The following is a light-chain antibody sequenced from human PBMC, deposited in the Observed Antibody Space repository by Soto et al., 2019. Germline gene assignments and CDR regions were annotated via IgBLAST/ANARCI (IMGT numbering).Light chain of an antibody. CDR1: QSISSW. CDR3: QQYNSYWT. V-gene: IGKV1-5*01. CDR2: DAS. J-gene: IGKJ1*01. Sequence: DIQITQSPSTLSASVGDRVTTTCRASQSISSWLAWYQQKPGKAPKLLIYDASSLESGVPSRFSGSGSGTEFTLTISSLQPDDFATYYCQQYNSYWTFGQGTKVDIK.